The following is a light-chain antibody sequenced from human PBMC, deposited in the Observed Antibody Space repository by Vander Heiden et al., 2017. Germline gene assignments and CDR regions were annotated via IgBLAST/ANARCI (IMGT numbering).Light chain of an antibody. CDR2: LGS. CDR3: MQALQTPPT. V-gene: IGKV2-28*01. CDR1: QCPLHSTGYNY. Sequence: DIVMTQSPPSLPVTPGEPASISCRSSQCPLHSTGYNYLDWYLQKPGQSPQLLIYLGSNRASGVPDRFSGSGSGTDFTLKISRVEAEDVGVYYCMQALQTPPTFGQGTKVEIK. J-gene: IGKJ1*01.